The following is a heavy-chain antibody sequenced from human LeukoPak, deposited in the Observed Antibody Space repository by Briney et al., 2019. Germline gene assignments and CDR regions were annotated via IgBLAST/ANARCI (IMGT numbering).Heavy chain of an antibody. CDR1: GFTFSSYG. CDR2: ISGSGGST. CDR3: AREAPPFGAQIAYYYYYYMDV. J-gene: IGHJ6*03. Sequence: GGSLRLSCAASGFTFSSYGMSWVRQAPGKGLEWVSAISGSGGSTYYADSVKGRFTISRDNAKNSLYLQMNSLRAEDTAVYYCAREAPPFGAQIAYYYYYYMDVWGKGTTVTVSS. D-gene: IGHD3-16*01. V-gene: IGHV3-23*01.